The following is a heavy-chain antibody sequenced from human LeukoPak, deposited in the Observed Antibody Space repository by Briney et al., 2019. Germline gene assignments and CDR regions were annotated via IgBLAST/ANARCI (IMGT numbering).Heavy chain of an antibody. CDR3: ARSYYDSSGYYYYYYMDV. J-gene: IGHJ6*03. CDR2: ISSSGSTI. D-gene: IGHD3-22*01. CDR1: GFTFSDYY. Sequence: GGSLRLSCAASGFTFSDYYMSWIRQAPGKGLEWVSYISSSGSTIYYADSVKGRFTISRDNAKNSLYLQMNSLRAEDTAVYYCARSYYDSSGYYYYYYMDVWGKGTTVTVS. V-gene: IGHV3-11*01.